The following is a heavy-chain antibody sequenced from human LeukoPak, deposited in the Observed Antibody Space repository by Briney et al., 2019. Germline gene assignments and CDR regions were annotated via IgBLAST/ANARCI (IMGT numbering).Heavy chain of an antibody. J-gene: IGHJ4*02. CDR2: IYYSGST. CDR3: ARSRNQWLTVVDY. V-gene: IGHV4-31*03. Sequence: PSQTLSLTCTVSGGSISSGGYYWSWIRQHPGKGLEWIGYIYYSGSTYYNPSLKSRVTISVDTSKNQFSLKLSSVTAADTAVYYCARSRNQWLTVVDYWGQGTLVTVSP. D-gene: IGHD6-19*01. CDR1: GGSISSGGYY.